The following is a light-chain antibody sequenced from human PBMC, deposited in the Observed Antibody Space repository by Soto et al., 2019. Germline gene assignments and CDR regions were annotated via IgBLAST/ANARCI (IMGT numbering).Light chain of an antibody. CDR3: QQRSNWIT. CDR2: DAS. Sequence: EIVLTQSPATLSLSTGERATLSCSASQSVSSYLAWYQQKPGQAPRLLIYDASNRATGIPARFSGSGSGTDFTLTSSSLEPEDFAVYYCQQRSNWITFGQGTRLEIK. V-gene: IGKV3-11*01. J-gene: IGKJ5*01. CDR1: QSVSSY.